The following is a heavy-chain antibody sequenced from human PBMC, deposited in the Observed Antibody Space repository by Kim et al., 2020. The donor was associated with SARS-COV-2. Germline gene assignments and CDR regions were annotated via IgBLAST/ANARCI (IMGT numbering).Heavy chain of an antibody. Sequence: SGRGRFNISRDNSQNPLFLQMSSLTADDTAVYYCARTRSCSGTSCYVDFWGQGTLVTVSS. J-gene: IGHJ4*02. D-gene: IGHD2-2*01. CDR3: ARTRSCSGTSCYVDF. V-gene: IGHV3-23*01.